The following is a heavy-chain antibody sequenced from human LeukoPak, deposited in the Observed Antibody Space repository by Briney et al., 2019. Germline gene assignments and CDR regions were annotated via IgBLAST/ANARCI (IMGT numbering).Heavy chain of an antibody. CDR1: GGSFSGYY. Sequence: SETLSLTCAVYGGSFSGYYWSWIRQPPGKGLEWIGEINHSGSTNYNPSLKSRVTISVDTSKNQFSLKLSSVTAADTAVYYCASSDSSSWYVRVVYYAYWGQGTLVTVSS. V-gene: IGHV4-34*01. CDR3: ASSDSSSWYVRVVYYAY. CDR2: INHSGST. J-gene: IGHJ4*02. D-gene: IGHD6-13*01.